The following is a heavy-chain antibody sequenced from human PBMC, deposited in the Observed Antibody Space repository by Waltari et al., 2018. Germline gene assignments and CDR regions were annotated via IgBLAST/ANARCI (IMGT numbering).Heavy chain of an antibody. CDR2: ISHSGSL. Sequence: QVQLQESGPGLVKPSETLSLTCGVSGYSISSGYYWGWIRQSPGKGMEWLGSISHSGSLYDNPALSGRVSISSVTSRNQFSLSLNSVTAAETALYFCARYNGDYDDEGGLAFFDLWGRGTLVAVSS. CDR1: GYSISSGYY. D-gene: IGHD4-17*01. J-gene: IGHJ2*01. V-gene: IGHV4-38-2*01. CDR3: ARYNGDYDDEGGLAFFDL.